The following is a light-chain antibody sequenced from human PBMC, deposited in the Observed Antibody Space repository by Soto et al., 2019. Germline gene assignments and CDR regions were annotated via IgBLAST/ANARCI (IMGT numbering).Light chain of an antibody. CDR1: SSNIGAGYG. J-gene: IGLJ3*02. Sequence: QSVLTQPPSVSGAPAQRVTISCTGSSSNIGAGYGVHWYQQLPGTAPKLLIYVNSNRPSGVPDRFSGSKSGTSASLAITGLRAEDEADYYCQSYDSSLSGWVFGGGTKLTVL. CDR3: QSYDSSLSGWV. CDR2: VNS. V-gene: IGLV1-40*01.